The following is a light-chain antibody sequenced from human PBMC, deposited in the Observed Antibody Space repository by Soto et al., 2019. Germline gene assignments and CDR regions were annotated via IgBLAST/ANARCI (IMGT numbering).Light chain of an antibody. Sequence: EIVMTQSPATLSVSPGERATLSCRASQSVSSNLAWYQQKPGQAPRLLFYGASTRATGLPARFSGSGSGTDFTLTISSLQSEDFAVYYCQQSNNWPYTFGQGTKLEI. J-gene: IGKJ2*01. CDR3: QQSNNWPYT. V-gene: IGKV3-15*01. CDR1: QSVSSN. CDR2: GAS.